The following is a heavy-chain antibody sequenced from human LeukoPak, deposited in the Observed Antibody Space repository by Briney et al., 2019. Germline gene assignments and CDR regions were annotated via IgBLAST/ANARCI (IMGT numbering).Heavy chain of an antibody. V-gene: IGHV3-33*01. CDR3: VRDSSGDSSGRPSLDY. CDR1: GFTFSYYG. Sequence: PGGSLRLSCAASGFTFSYYGMHWVRQAPGKGLEWVANIWYDGGSKYYADSVKGRFTISRDNSKNTLNLQMNSLRADDTAVYFCVRDSSGDSSGRPSLDYWDQGTLVTVSS. D-gene: IGHD3-10*01. J-gene: IGHJ4*02. CDR2: IWYDGGSK.